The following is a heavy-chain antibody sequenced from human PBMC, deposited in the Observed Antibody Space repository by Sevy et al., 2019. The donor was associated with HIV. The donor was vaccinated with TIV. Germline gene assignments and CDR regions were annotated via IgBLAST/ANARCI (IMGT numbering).Heavy chain of an antibody. CDR2: ISYDGSNK. CDR3: AKDRGWQVVVVPAAIDY. J-gene: IGHJ4*02. CDR1: GFTFSSYG. V-gene: IGHV3-30*18. Sequence: GGSLRLSCAASGFTFSSYGMHWVRQAPGKGLEWLAVISYDGSNKYYADSVKGRFTISRDNSKNTLYLQMNSLRAEDTAVYYCAKDRGWQVVVVPAAIDYWGQGTLVTVSS. D-gene: IGHD2-2*01.